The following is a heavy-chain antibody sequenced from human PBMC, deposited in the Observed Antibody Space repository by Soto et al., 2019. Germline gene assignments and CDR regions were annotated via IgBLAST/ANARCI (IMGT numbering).Heavy chain of an antibody. CDR3: ARVKVSGVNFDY. Sequence: PSETLSLTCTVSGGSISSGDYYWSWVRQPPGKGLEWIGEIYHSGNTNYNPSLKSRVTISVDKSKNQFSLKLSSVTAADTAVYYCARVKVSGVNFDYWGQGTLVTVSS. CDR2: IYHSGNT. J-gene: IGHJ4*02. CDR1: GGSISSGDYY. D-gene: IGHD3-10*01. V-gene: IGHV4-4*02.